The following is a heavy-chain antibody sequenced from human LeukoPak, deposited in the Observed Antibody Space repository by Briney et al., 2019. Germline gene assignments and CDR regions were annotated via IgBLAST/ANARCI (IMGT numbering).Heavy chain of an antibody. Sequence: ASVKVSCKASGYTFTSYGISWVRQAPGQGLEWMGWISAYNGNTNYAQKLQGRVTMTTDTSTSTAYMELRSLRSDDTAVYYCARDIAGAQYRSYYYYGMDVWGQGTTVTVSS. V-gene: IGHV1-18*01. CDR3: ARDIAGAQYRSYYYYGMDV. CDR2: ISAYNGNT. J-gene: IGHJ6*02. D-gene: IGHD2-15*01. CDR1: GYTFTSYG.